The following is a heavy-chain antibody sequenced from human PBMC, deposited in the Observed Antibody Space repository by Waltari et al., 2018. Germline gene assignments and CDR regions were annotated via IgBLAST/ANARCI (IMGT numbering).Heavy chain of an antibody. Sequence: VQLVESGGGVVQPGRSLRVSCAASGFILSSHGTHWIRQGPGRGLEWVAFISYDGSEKQYADSVNGRFTISRDNSNNTVSLQMNSLRDDDTSFYYCARDSAIRFLQWLPQSKWFDPWGQGTLVIVSS. J-gene: IGHJ5*02. CDR3: ARDSAIRFLQWLPQSKWFDP. D-gene: IGHD3-3*01. CDR1: GFILSSHG. V-gene: IGHV3-33*05. CDR2: ISYDGSEK.